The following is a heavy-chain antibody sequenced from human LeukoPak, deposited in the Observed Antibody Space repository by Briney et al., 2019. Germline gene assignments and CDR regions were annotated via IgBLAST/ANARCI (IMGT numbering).Heavy chain of an antibody. J-gene: IGHJ4*02. Sequence: NTSETLSLTCTVSGGSISSYYWSWIRLPPGKGLEWIGYIYYTGATYYNPSLKSRVTISLDTSKNQFSLKLSSVTAADAAVYYCARAGYSYGTGYDFDYWGQGALVTVSS. CDR3: ARAGYSYGTGYDFDY. CDR1: GGSISSYY. CDR2: IYYTGAT. V-gene: IGHV4-59*01. D-gene: IGHD5-18*01.